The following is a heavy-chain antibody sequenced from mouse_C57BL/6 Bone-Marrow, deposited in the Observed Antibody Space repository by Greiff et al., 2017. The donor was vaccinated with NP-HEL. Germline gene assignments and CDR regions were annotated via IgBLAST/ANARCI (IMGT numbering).Heavy chain of an antibody. CDR2: INPYNGGT. J-gene: IGHJ2*01. Sequence: EVKVVESGPVLVKPGASVKMSCKASGYTFTDYYMNWVKQSHGKSLEWIGVINPYNGGTSYNQKFKGKATLTVDKSSSTAYMELNSLTSEDSAVYYCARSIITTVSFDYWGQGTTLTVSS. CDR1: GYTFTDYY. V-gene: IGHV1-19*01. CDR3: ARSIITTVSFDY. D-gene: IGHD1-1*01.